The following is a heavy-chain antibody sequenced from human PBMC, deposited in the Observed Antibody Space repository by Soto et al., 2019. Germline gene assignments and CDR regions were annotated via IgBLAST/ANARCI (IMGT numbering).Heavy chain of an antibody. D-gene: IGHD6-13*01. V-gene: IGHV4-59*01. J-gene: IGHJ4*02. CDR3: ARADSSSWPFFDY. CDR1: GGSISSYY. Sequence: QVQLQESGPGLVKPSETLSLTCTVSGGSISSYYWSWIRQPPGKGLEWIGYIYYSGSTNYNPSLKSRVTISVDTSKNQFSLKLSSVTAADTPVYYCARADSSSWPFFDYWGQGPLVTVSS. CDR2: IYYSGST.